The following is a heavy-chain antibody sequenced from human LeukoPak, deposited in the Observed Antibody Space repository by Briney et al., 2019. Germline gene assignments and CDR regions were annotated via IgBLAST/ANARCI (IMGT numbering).Heavy chain of an antibody. J-gene: IGHJ5*02. CDR3: ARDSTEAAAGPNWFDP. CDR2: ISAYNGNT. V-gene: IGHV1-18*01. CDR1: GYTFTSYG. D-gene: IGHD6-13*01. Sequence: GASVKVSCKASGYTFTSYGISWVRHAPGQGLEWMGWISAYNGNTNYAQKLQGRVTMTTDTSTSTAYMELRSLRSDDTAVYYCARDSTEAAAGPNWFDPWGQGTLVTVSS.